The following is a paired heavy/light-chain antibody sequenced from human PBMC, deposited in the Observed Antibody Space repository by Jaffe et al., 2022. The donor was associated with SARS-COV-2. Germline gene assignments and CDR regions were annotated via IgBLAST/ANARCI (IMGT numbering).Heavy chain of an antibody. J-gene: IGHJ4*02. CDR2: ISTYNGNT. Sequence: QIQLVQSGVEVTKPGASVKVSCKASGDTLTPYGVSWVRQAPGQGLEWMGSISTYNGNTNYGQKFHGRVTMTTDASTSTVYMELRSLTSGDTAVYYCARDGPVVYGRAPAGDYWGQGTLVVVSS. CDR1: GDTLTPYG. CDR3: ARDGPVVYGRAPAGDY. V-gene: IGHV1-18*01. D-gene: IGHD2-21*01.
Light chain of an antibody. CDR3: QQYNSYPRT. Sequence: DIQMTQSPSTLSASVGDRVTITCRASQSISGWLAWFQQKPGKAPKLLIYKASSLEGAVPSRFSGSGSGTEFTLTISSLQPDDFATYYCQQYNSYPRTFGQGTKVEIK. CDR1: QSISGW. CDR2: KAS. V-gene: IGKV1-5*03. J-gene: IGKJ1*01.